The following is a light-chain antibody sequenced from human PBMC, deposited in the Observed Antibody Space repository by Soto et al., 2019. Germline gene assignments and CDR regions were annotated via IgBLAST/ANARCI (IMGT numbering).Light chain of an antibody. CDR2: GAS. Sequence: EVVMTQSPATLSVSPGERATLSCRASQSVSSNLAWYQQKPGQAPRLLIYGASTRATGIPARFSGSGSGTEFTLTISSLQAEDVAVYYCYQYFSTPLTFGGGTKVDIK. J-gene: IGKJ4*01. V-gene: IGKV3-15*01. CDR1: QSVSSN. CDR3: YQYFSTPLT.